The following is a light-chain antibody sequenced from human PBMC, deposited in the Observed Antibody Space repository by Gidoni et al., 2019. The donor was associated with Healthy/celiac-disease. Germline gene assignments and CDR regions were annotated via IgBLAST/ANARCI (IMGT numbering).Light chain of an antibody. CDR1: QSISSY. V-gene: IGKV1-39*01. CDR2: DAS. J-gene: IGKJ1*01. Sequence: DIQMTQSPSSLSASVGDRVTITCRASQSISSYLNWYQQKPGKAPKLLIYDASSLQSGVPSRFSGSGSGKDLTLTISSLQPEDFATYYCQQSYSTPQTFGQGTKVEIK. CDR3: QQSYSTPQT.